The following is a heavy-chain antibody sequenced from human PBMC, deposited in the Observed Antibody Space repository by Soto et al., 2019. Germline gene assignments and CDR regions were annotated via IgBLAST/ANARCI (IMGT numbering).Heavy chain of an antibody. CDR2: ISYDGSDR. Sequence: QVHLVESGGGVVQPGRSLRLSCAASGFTFSAYTMHWVRQAPGKGLEWVSLISYDGSDRFYADSVKGRFTISRDISKNTLYQQMTSQRSEDTAVYYCARRSGGGHFLDLWGQGTLVTVSS. J-gene: IGHJ5*02. CDR1: GFTFSAYT. D-gene: IGHD2-21*02. V-gene: IGHV3-30-3*01. CDR3: ARRSGGGHFLDL.